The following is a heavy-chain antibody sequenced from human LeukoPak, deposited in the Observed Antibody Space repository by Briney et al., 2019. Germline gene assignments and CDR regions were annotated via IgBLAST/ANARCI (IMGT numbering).Heavy chain of an antibody. V-gene: IGHV3-30*02. CDR3: ASTPNGVAAIYFDY. D-gene: IGHD2-15*01. CDR1: GFSFSIFA. J-gene: IGHJ4*02. Sequence: GGSLRLSCAASGFSFSIFAMHWVRQAPGKGLEWVAFIRYDGNNKYYADSVKGRFTVSRDNAKNTLYLQMNSLRAGDTAVYYCASTPNGVAAIYFDYWGQGTLVTVSS. CDR2: IRYDGNNK.